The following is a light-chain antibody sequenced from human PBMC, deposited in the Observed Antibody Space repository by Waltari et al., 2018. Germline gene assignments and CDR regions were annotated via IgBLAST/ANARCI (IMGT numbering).Light chain of an antibody. CDR2: DVT. V-gene: IGLV2-11*01. Sequence: QSALTQPRSVSGSPGQSVTISCTGTSSYVGGYNYVPWYQHHPGKAPKLIIYDVTKRPSGVPDRFSASKSDNTASLTISGLQAEDEADYYCCSYAGSITFWVFGGGTKLTVL. CDR1: SSYVGGYNY. CDR3: CSYAGSITFWV. J-gene: IGLJ3*02.